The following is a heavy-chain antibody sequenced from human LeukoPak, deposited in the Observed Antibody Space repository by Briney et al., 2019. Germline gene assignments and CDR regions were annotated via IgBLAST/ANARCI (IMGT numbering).Heavy chain of an antibody. V-gene: IGHV4-59*01. D-gene: IGHD3-3*01. CDR2: IYYSGST. J-gene: IGHJ6*03. Sequence: SETLSLTCTVSGGSISSYYWSWIRQPPGKGLEWIGYIYYSGSTNYNPSLKSRVTISVDTSKNQFSLKLSSVTAADTAVYYCARVSFGVVTGGYYYYYMDVWGKGTTVTVSS. CDR3: ARVSFGVVTGGYYYYYMDV. CDR1: GGSISSYY.